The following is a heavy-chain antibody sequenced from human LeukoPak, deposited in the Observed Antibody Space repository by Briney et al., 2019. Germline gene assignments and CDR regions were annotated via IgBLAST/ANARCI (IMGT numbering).Heavy chain of an antibody. J-gene: IGHJ4*02. D-gene: IGHD5-18*01. CDR3: ARDRGYSFGYSFDY. V-gene: IGHV4-4*07. Sequence: SETLSLTCTVSGGSISSYYWSWIRQPAGKGLEWIGRISPSGSTNYNPSLKSRVTMSVDTSKSQFSLKLSSVTAADTAVHYCARDRGYSFGYSFDYWGQGTLVTVSS. CDR2: ISPSGST. CDR1: GGSISSYY.